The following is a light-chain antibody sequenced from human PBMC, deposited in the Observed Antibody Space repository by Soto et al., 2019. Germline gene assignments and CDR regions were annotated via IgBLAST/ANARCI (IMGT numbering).Light chain of an antibody. J-gene: IGKJ1*01. V-gene: IGKV1-9*01. CDR1: QGICTY. CDR2: ASS. CDR3: QQVDSYPRT. Sequence: IQLTQSPSSLSASVGDRVTSTCRSSQGICTYLVCYQQKSGKAPTVLLYASSTLQTGVPSRFSGSGSGTDFSLTISSLQPGDVATYYCQQVDSYPRTFGQGTKVDI.